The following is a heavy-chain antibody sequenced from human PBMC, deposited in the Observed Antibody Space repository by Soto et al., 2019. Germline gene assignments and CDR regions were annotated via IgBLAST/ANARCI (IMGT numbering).Heavy chain of an antibody. CDR2: ISRDGGTK. J-gene: IGHJ6*02. CDR3: AKDLGGGGYYYGMDV. D-gene: IGHD2-21*01. Sequence: QVQLVESGGGVVQPGRSLRLSCAASGFTFSSYGMHWVRQAPGKGLEWVAVISRDGGTKYYADSVKGRFTISRDNSKNTLYLQMNSLRAEDTAVYYCAKDLGGGGYYYGMDVWGQGTTVTVSS. CDR1: GFTFSSYG. V-gene: IGHV3-30*18.